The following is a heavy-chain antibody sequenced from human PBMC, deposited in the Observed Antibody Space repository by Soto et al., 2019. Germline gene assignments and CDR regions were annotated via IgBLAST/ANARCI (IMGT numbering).Heavy chain of an antibody. CDR3: ARDNEGADY. V-gene: IGHV3-48*02. CDR2: ITRSGTI. Sequence: EVQLVESGGGLVQPGGSLRLSCAASGFTFSNFGMNWVRQAPGKGLEWISFITRSGTIYYADSVRGRFTISRDNAKNSLYLQMNSLRDDDAAVYYCARDNEGADYWGQGTLVTVSS. J-gene: IGHJ4*02. D-gene: IGHD2-8*01. CDR1: GFTFSNFG.